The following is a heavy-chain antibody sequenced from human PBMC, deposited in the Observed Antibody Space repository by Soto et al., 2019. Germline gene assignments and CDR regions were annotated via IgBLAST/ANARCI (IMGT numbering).Heavy chain of an antibody. CDR1: GFSLSTSGVG. CDR2: IYWNDDK. CDR3: ARRPRYSNYVDY. Sequence: VSGPTLVNPTQTLTLTCTFSGFSLSTSGVGVGWIRQPPGKALEWLALIYWNDDKRYSPSLKSRLTIAKDTSKNQVVLNMTNMDPVDTATYFCARRPRYSNYVDYWGQGTLVTVSS. V-gene: IGHV2-5*01. J-gene: IGHJ4*02. D-gene: IGHD4-4*01.